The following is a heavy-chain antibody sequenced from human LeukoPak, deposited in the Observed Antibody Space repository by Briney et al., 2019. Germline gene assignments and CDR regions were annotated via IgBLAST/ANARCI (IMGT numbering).Heavy chain of an antibody. Sequence: SETLSLTCAAYGGSFSGYYWSWIRQPPGKGLDWIGEINHSGSTNYNPSLKSRVTISVDTSKNQFSLKLSSVTAADTAVYYCAREGSSSSGDNFDYWGQGTLVTVSS. J-gene: IGHJ4*02. CDR1: GGSFSGYY. D-gene: IGHD6-6*01. V-gene: IGHV4-34*01. CDR2: INHSGST. CDR3: AREGSSSSGDNFDY.